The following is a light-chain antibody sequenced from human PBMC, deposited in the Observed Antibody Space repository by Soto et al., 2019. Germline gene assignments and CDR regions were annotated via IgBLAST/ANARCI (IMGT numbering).Light chain of an antibody. Sequence: QSALTQPASVSGSPGQSITMTCTGTSSDVGSYNLVSWYQQHPGKAPKLVIYEVSKRPSGVSNSISGSKSGNTASLTISGLQAEDEADYYCCSYAGSSTWVFGGGTKVTVL. V-gene: IGLV2-23*02. CDR2: EVS. CDR1: SSDVGSYNL. CDR3: CSYAGSSTWV. J-gene: IGLJ3*02.